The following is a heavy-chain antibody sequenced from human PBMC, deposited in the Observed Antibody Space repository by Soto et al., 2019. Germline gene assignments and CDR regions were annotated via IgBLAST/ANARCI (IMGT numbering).Heavy chain of an antibody. CDR2: IKQDGSEK. V-gene: IGHV3-7*03. D-gene: IGHD6-19*01. Sequence: GGSLRLSCAASGFTFSSYWMTWVRQAPGKGLEWVANIKQDGSEKYYVDSVKGRFTISRDNTKKSLYLQMNSLRPQDTAVYYCARGSGWGDSWGQGTLVTVSS. J-gene: IGHJ4*02. CDR1: GFTFSSYW. CDR3: ARGSGWGDS.